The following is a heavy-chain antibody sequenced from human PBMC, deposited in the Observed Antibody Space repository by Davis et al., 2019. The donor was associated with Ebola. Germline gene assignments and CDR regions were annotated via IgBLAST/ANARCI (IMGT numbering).Heavy chain of an antibody. CDR3: AREWSSPRSYYYYGMDV. CDR2: ISSSGSTI. CDR1: GFTFSSYE. J-gene: IGHJ6*02. D-gene: IGHD6-13*01. V-gene: IGHV3-48*03. Sequence: GGSLRLSCAASGFTFSSYEMNWVRQAPGKGLEWVSYISSSGSTIYYADSVKGRFTISRDNAKNSLYLQMNSLRAEDTAVYYCAREWSSPRSYYYYGMDVWGQGTTVTVSS.